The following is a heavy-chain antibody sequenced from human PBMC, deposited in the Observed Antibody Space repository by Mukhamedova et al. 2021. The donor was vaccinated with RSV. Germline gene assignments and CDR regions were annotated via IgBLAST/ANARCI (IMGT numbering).Heavy chain of an antibody. V-gene: IGHV3-15*01. D-gene: IGHD3-3*01. CDR3: TTEKQYDFWSGYSPDYYYYMDV. CDR2: QRRVHGGTT. J-gene: IGHJ6*03. Sequence: QRRVHGGTTDYAAPVKGRFTISRDDSKNTLYLQMNSLKTEDTAVYYCTTEKQYDFWSGYSPDYYYYMDVWGKGTTVTVSS.